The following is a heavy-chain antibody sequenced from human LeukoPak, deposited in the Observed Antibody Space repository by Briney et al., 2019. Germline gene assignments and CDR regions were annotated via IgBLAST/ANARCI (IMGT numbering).Heavy chain of an antibody. J-gene: IGHJ4*02. CDR2: ISASNDNT. Sequence: ASVNVSCKASGYTFASYGFSWVRPAPGQGLEWMGWISASNDNTNYAQKLQGRVTMTTDTSTSTAYMELRSLTSDDTAVYYCARVLRFLEWLPHPPDYWGQGTLVTVSS. V-gene: IGHV1-18*01. D-gene: IGHD3-3*01. CDR1: GYTFASYG. CDR3: ARVLRFLEWLPHPPDY.